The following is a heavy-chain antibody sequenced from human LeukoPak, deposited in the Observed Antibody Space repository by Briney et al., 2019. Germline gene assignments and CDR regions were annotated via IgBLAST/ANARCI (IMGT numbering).Heavy chain of an antibody. CDR1: GYTFTSYG. V-gene: IGHV1-18*01. CDR3: ARDLLGVGALGY. D-gene: IGHD1-26*01. CDR2: ISAYNGNT. Sequence: ASVKVSCKASGYTFTSYGISWVRQAPGQGLEWMGWISAYNGNTNYAQKFQGRVTMTRDTSTSTVYMELSSLRSEDTAVYYCARDLLGVGALGYWGQGTLVTVSS. J-gene: IGHJ4*02.